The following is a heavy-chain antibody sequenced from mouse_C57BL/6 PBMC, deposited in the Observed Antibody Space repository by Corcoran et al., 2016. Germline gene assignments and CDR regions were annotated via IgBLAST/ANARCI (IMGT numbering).Heavy chain of an antibody. V-gene: IGHV1-76*01. CDR3: ARGAAQAFYYAMDY. D-gene: IGHD3-2*02. J-gene: IGHJ4*01. CDR1: GYTFTDYY. Sequence: QVQLKQSGAELVRPGASVKLSCKASGYTFTDYYINWVKQRPGQGLEWIARIYPGSGNTYYNEKFKGKATLTAEKSSSTAYMQLSSLTSEDSAVYFCARGAAQAFYYAMDYWGQGTSVTVSS. CDR2: IYPGSGNT.